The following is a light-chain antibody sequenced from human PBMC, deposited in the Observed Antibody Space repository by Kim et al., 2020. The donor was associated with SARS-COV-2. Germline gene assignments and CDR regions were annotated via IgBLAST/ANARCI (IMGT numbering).Light chain of an antibody. CDR3: QQTYSSPYT. CDR2: TTA. CDR1: QSIANY. J-gene: IGKJ2*01. V-gene: IGKV1-39*01. Sequence: DIQMTQSPSSLSASAGDTVTITCRASQSIANYLHWYQQKPGKAPILLIYTTANLQSGVPSRFSGSGFGTDFTLTISSLQPEDSATYYCQQTYSSPYTCAQGTKLEI.